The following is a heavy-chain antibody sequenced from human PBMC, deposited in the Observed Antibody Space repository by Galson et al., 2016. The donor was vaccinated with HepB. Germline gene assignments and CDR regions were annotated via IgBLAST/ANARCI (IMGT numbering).Heavy chain of an antibody. CDR3: ARDRRNWYFDL. Sequence: SLRLSCAASGFNVSSKYMSWVRQAPGKGLEWVSVIYISGSTYYADSLKGRFTVSRDNSKNTVYLQMHRMRAEDTAVYYCARDRRNWYFDLWGRGTLVTVSS. V-gene: IGHV3-53*01. CDR1: GFNVSSKY. J-gene: IGHJ2*01. CDR2: IYISGST.